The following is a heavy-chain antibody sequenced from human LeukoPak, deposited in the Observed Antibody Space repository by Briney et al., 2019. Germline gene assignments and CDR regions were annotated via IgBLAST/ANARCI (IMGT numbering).Heavy chain of an antibody. Sequence: GGSLRLSCAASGFTFSSYSMNWVRQAPGKGLEWVSSISSSSYIYYADSVKGRFTISRDNAKNSLYLQMNSLRAEDTAVYYYARDATDFWSGYYNWFDPWGQGTLVTVSS. CDR3: ARDATDFWSGYYNWFDP. J-gene: IGHJ5*02. V-gene: IGHV3-21*01. CDR2: ISSSSYI. CDR1: GFTFSSYS. D-gene: IGHD3-3*01.